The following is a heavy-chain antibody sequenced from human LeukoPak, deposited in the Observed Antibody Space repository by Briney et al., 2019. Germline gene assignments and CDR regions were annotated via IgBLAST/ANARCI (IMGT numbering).Heavy chain of an antibody. J-gene: IGHJ3*02. CDR3: ARNLWFGESSDAFDM. Sequence: ASVKVSCKASGYSFTGHYMHWVRQAPGQGLEWMGWINPKSGDTNYAQKFQGRVTMTRDTSISTAYMDMSSLRSDDTAVYYCARNLWFGESSDAFDMWGQGTMVTVSS. CDR2: INPKSGDT. D-gene: IGHD3-10*01. CDR1: GYSFTGHY. V-gene: IGHV1-2*02.